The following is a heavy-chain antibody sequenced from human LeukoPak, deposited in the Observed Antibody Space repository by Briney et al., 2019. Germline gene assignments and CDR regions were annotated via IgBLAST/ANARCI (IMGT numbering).Heavy chain of an antibody. V-gene: IGHV6-1*01. D-gene: IGHD3-9*01. Sequence: SQTLSLTCAISGDSVSSNSAAWNWIRQSPSRGLEWLGRTYYRSKWYNDYAVSVKSRITINPDTSKNQFSLQPNSVTPEDTAVYYCARSQYDILTGYYYYGMDVWGQGTTVTVSS. CDR3: ARSQYDILTGYYYYGMDV. CDR1: GDSVSSNSAA. J-gene: IGHJ6*02. CDR2: TYYRSKWYN.